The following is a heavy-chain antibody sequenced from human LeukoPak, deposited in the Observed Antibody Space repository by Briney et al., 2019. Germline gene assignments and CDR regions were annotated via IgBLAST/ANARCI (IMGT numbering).Heavy chain of an antibody. CDR1: GGSISSYY. J-gene: IGHJ4*02. CDR2: IYYSGST. V-gene: IGHV4-59*01. Sequence: PSETLSLTCTVSGGSISSYYWSWIRQPPGKGLEWIGYIYYSGSTNYNPSLKSRVTISVDTSKNQFSLKLSSVTAADTAVYYCARGGVVIEAGLFDYWGQGTLVTVSS. D-gene: IGHD3-3*01. CDR3: ARGGVVIEAGLFDY.